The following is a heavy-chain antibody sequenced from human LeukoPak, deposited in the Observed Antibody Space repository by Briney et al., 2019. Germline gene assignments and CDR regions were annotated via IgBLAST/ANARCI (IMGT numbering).Heavy chain of an antibody. CDR2: IYYSGST. Sequence: SQTLSLTCTVSGGSISSGGYYWSWIRQHPGKGLEWIGYIYYSGSTYYNPSLKSRVTISVDTSKNQFSLKLSFVTAADTAVYYCARAVGDYGDYRIFDYWGQGTLVTVSS. CDR1: GGSISSGGYY. CDR3: ARAVGDYGDYRIFDY. D-gene: IGHD4-17*01. V-gene: IGHV4-31*03. J-gene: IGHJ4*02.